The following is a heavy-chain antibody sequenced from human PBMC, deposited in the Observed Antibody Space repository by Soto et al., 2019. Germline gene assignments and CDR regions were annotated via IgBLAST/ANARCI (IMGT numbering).Heavy chain of an antibody. D-gene: IGHD6-6*01. J-gene: IGHJ6*02. V-gene: IGHV4-59*01. Sequence: PSETLSLTCTVSGGSISSYYWSWIRQPPGKGLEWIGYIYYSGSTNYNPSLKSRVTISVDTSKNQFSLKLSSVTAADTAVYYCARYSSSDDYYYGMDVWGQGTKVTVSS. CDR1: GGSISSYY. CDR3: ARYSSSDDYYYGMDV. CDR2: IYYSGST.